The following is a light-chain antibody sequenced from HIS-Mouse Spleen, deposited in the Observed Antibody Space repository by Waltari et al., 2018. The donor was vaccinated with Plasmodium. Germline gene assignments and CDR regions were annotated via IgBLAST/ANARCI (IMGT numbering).Light chain of an antibody. CDR3: QQNGSSPFT. CDR1: QSVSSSF. Sequence: EIALTPSPGTLSLSPGETATLPCRASQSVSSSFLAWYQKKPGQAPRLLILGASTRATGFPDSCSGSGSGTDFTLTIRRLEPEELAVYYCQQNGSSPFTFGRGTRVEIK. J-gene: IGKJ5*01. CDR2: GAS. V-gene: IGKV3-20*01.